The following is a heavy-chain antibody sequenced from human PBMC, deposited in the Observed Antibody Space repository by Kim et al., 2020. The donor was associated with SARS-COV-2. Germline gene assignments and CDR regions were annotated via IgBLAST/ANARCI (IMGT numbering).Heavy chain of an antibody. D-gene: IGHD3-3*01. CDR1: GYTFTGYY. CDR2: INPNSGGT. CDR3: ARTPRFLEWLPYFDY. Sequence: ASVKVSCKASGYTFTGYYMHWVRQAPGQGLEWMGWINPNSGGTNYAQKFQGRVTMTRDTSISTAYMELSRLRSDDTAVYYCARTPRFLEWLPYFDYWGQGTLVTVSS. V-gene: IGHV1-2*02. J-gene: IGHJ4*02.